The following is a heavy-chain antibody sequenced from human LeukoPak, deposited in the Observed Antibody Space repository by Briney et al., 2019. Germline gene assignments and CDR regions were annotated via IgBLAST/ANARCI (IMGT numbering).Heavy chain of an antibody. CDR1: GYTFTNYY. D-gene: IGHD2-15*01. J-gene: IGHJ4*02. V-gene: IGHV1-46*01. CDR3: ARGSAMGVAATGYFDY. CDR2: INPSGGST. Sequence: ASVKVSCKASGYTFTNYYIHWVRQAPGQGLEWMGIINPSGGSTGYAQKFQGRVTMTRDTATSTVYMELSSLRSEDTAVFYCARGSAMGVAATGYFDYWGQGTLVTVSS.